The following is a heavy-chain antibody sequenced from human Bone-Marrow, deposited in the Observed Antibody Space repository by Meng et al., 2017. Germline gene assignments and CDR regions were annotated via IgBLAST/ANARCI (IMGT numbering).Heavy chain of an antibody. V-gene: IGHV3-7*01. CDR3: ASSTYYYDSSGYSDY. J-gene: IGHJ4*02. D-gene: IGHD3-22*01. CDR2: IKQDGSEK. CDR1: GFSFNTYP. Sequence: GESLKISCAASGFSFNTYPMNWVRQAPGKGLEWVANIKQDGSEKYYVDSVKGRFTISRDNAKNSLYLQMNSLRAEDTAVYYCASSTYYYDSSGYSDYWGQGTLVTVSS.